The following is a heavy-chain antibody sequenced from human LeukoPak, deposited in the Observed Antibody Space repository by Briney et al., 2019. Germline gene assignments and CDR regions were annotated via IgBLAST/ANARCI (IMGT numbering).Heavy chain of an antibody. D-gene: IGHD2-8*02. CDR3: ARADFHDTGGSITY. CDR2: INPNSGGT. CDR1: GYTFTGYY. V-gene: IGHV1-2*04. J-gene: IGHJ4*02. Sequence: GASVKVSCKASGYTFTGYYMHWVRQAPGQGLEWMGWINPNSGGTNYAQKFQGWVTMTRDTSISTAYMELSRLRSDDTAVYYCARADFHDTGGSITYWGQGTLVTVSS.